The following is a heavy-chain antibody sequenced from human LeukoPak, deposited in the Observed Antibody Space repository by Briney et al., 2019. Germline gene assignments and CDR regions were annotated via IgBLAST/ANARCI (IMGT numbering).Heavy chain of an antibody. Sequence: SETLSLTCTVSGYSISSGYYWGWIRQPPGKGLEWIGNIYHSGSTYYNPSLKSRVTMSVDTSKNQFSLKLSSVTAADTAVYYCASYTDAFDIWGQGTMVTVSS. CDR2: IYHSGST. CDR3: ASYTDAFDI. J-gene: IGHJ3*02. D-gene: IGHD2-2*02. CDR1: GYSISSGYY. V-gene: IGHV4-38-2*02.